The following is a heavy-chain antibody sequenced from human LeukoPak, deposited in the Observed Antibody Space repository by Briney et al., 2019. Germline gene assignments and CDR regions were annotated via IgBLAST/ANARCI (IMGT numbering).Heavy chain of an antibody. CDR3: ASVGNGYFDY. CDR1: GFTFSSYS. J-gene: IGHJ4*02. D-gene: IGHD1-1*01. V-gene: IGHV3-48*02. CDR2: ISGASSTI. Sequence: ESGGSLRLSCAASGFTFSSYSMNWFRQAPGKGLEWVSYISGASSTIYYADSVKGRFTISRDNAKNSLYLQVNSLRDEDTAVYYCASVGNGYFDYWGQGTLVTVSS.